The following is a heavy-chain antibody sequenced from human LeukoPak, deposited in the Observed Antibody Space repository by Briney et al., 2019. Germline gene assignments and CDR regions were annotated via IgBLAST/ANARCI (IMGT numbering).Heavy chain of an antibody. V-gene: IGHV3-23*01. CDR1: ELTFGDYD. CDR3: AKGPNFGSWRALDY. CDR2: ISGDGLGT. D-gene: IGHD3-10*01. J-gene: IGHJ4*02. Sequence: GGSLRLSCAASELTFGDYDMSWVRQTLGKGLEWVSSISGDGLGTWYADSVRGRFIISRDKSRNTLYLQLNSLRPDDTAVYYCAKGPNFGSWRALDYWGQGSLVTVSS.